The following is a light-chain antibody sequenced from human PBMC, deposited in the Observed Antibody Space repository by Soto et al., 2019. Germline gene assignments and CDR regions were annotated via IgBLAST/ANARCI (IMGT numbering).Light chain of an antibody. J-gene: IGLJ1*01. V-gene: IGLV2-23*01. CDR2: EDN. Sequence: QSVLTQPASVSGSPGQSITISCTGTSSDVGGYNLVSWYQQHPGKAPKPMIYEDNKRPSGVSTRFSGSKSGNTASPTISGLQAEDEADYYCCSYAGSKTYVFGSGTKLTVL. CDR1: SSDVGGYNL. CDR3: CSYAGSKTYV.